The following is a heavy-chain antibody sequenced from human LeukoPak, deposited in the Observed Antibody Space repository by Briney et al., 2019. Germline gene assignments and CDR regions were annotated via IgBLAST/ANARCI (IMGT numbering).Heavy chain of an antibody. CDR1: GFTFSSNS. V-gene: IGHV3-21*01. CDR3: ARGGGGYCTNGVCYIAYYYYMDV. CDR2: ISSSSSYI. J-gene: IGHJ6*03. Sequence: GGSLRLSCAASGFTFSSNSMNWVRQAPGKGREWVSSISSSSSYIYYADSVKGRFTISRDNAKNSLYLQMNSLRAEDTAVYYCARGGGGYCTNGVCYIAYYYYMDVWGKGTTVTVSS. D-gene: IGHD2-8*01.